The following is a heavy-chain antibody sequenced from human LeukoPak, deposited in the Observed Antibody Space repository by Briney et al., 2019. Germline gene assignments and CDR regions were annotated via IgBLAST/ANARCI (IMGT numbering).Heavy chain of an antibody. V-gene: IGHV4-61*02. CDR3: ARRYCSSTSCFLGFDY. J-gene: IGHJ4*02. Sequence: SETLSLTCTVSGGSISSGSYYWSWIRQPAGKGLGWIGRIYTSGSTNYNPSLKSRVTISVDTSKNQFSLKLSSVTAADTAVYYCARRYCSSTSCFLGFDYWGQGTLVTVSS. D-gene: IGHD2-2*01. CDR1: GGSISSGSYY. CDR2: IYTSGST.